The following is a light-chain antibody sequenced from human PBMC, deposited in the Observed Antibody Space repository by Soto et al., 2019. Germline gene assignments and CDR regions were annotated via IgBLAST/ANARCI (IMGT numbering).Light chain of an antibody. Sequence: QSVLTQPASVSGSPGQSITISCTGTSSDVGRYNYVSWYQQYPGRAPKLIIYGVTNRPSGVSDRFSGSKSGNVASLSISGLQAADEADYYCGSYTTTYVRIFGTGTKVTVL. J-gene: IGLJ1*01. CDR3: GSYTTTYVRI. V-gene: IGLV2-14*01. CDR2: GVT. CDR1: SSDVGRYNY.